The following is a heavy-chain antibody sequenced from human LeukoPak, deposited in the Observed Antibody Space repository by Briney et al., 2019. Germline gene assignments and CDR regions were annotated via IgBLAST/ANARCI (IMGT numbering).Heavy chain of an antibody. D-gene: IGHD6-13*01. J-gene: IGHJ4*02. V-gene: IGHV4-34*01. CDR2: INHSGST. Sequence: SETLSLTCAVYGGSFSGYYWSLIRQPAGKGLEWIGEINHSGSTNYNPSLKSRVTISVDTSKNQFSLKLSSVTAADTAVYYCARGVYIAAAQYAYWGQGTLVTVSS. CDR3: ARGVYIAAAQYAY. CDR1: GGSFSGYY.